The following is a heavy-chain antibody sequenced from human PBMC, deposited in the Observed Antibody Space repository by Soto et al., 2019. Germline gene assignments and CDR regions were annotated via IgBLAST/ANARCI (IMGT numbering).Heavy chain of an antibody. Sequence: QVQLVESAGGVVQPGRSLRLSCAVSGFTFSSYGMHWVRQAPGKGLEWVAVISYDGSNKYYADSVKGRFTISRDNSKNTLHLQMNSLRAEDTAVYYCAKQVTPHSSGWPDAFDIWGQGTMVSVSS. J-gene: IGHJ3*02. CDR1: GFTFSSYG. D-gene: IGHD6-19*01. V-gene: IGHV3-30*18. CDR2: ISYDGSNK. CDR3: AKQVTPHSSGWPDAFDI.